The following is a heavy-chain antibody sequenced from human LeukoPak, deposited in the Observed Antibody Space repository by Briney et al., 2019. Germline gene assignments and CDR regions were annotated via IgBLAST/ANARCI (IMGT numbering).Heavy chain of an antibody. CDR3: AKDGGVAGMFRAFDY. D-gene: IGHD6-19*01. CDR2: ITAGDGDT. Sequence: GGSLRLSCAASGFTFSTYAMTWVRQAPGKGLEWVSLITAGDGDTYYADSVKGRFTVSRDNSKNTLYLQMNSLRAEDTAVYFCAKDGGVAGMFRAFDYWGQGTLVTVSS. V-gene: IGHV3-23*01. J-gene: IGHJ4*02. CDR1: GFTFSTYA.